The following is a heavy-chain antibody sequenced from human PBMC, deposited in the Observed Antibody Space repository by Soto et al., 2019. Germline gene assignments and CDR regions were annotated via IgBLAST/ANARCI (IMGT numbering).Heavy chain of an antibody. CDR1: GGSISSYY. V-gene: IGHV4-59*12. CDR3: AREPDLYGEDY. J-gene: IGHJ4*02. Sequence: SETLSLTCTVSGGSISSYYWSWIRQPPGKGLEWIGYIYYSGSTNYNPSLKSRVTISVDTSKNQFSLKLSSVTAADTAVYYCAREPDLYGEDYWGQGTLVTVSS. D-gene: IGHD4-17*01. CDR2: IYYSGST.